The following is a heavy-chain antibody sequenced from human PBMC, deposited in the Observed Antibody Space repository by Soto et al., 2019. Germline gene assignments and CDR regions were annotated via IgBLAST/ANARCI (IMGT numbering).Heavy chain of an antibody. Sequence: SVKVSCKASGGTFSSYAISWVRQAPGQGLEWMGGIIPIFGTANYAQKFQGRVTITADESTSTAYMELSSLRSEDTAVYYCARNPITMVRGVIITLIFDYWGQVTLVTVSS. J-gene: IGHJ4*02. CDR2: IIPIFGTA. V-gene: IGHV1-69*13. D-gene: IGHD3-10*01. CDR3: ARNPITMVRGVIITLIFDY. CDR1: GGTFSSYA.